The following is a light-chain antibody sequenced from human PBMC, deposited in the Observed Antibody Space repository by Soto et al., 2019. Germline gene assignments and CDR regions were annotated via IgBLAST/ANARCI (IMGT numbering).Light chain of an antibody. CDR2: GSS. Sequence: DIVLTQSPGTLYLSPGERATLSCRASQNFGGMFVAWYQQKLGQAHRLLIYGSSSRATGIPDRFSGSGSGTDFALAISRLEREDFAMYYCQQYGGSLLTFGGGTRGEIK. V-gene: IGKV3-20*01. CDR3: QQYGGSLLT. CDR1: QNFGGMF. J-gene: IGKJ4*01.